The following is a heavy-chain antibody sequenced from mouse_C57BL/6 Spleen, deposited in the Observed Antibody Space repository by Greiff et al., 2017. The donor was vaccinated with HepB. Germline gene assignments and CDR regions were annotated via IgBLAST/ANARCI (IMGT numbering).Heavy chain of an antibody. D-gene: IGHD1-1*01. CDR1: GYTFTSYW. CDR3: ARSSTVVATDYAMDY. Sequence: VQLQQPGTELVKPGASVKLSCKASGYTFTSYWMHWVKQRPGQGLEWIGNINPSNGGTNYNEKFKSKATLTVDKSSSTAYMQLSSLTSEDSAVYYCARSSTVVATDYAMDYWGQGTSVTVSS. CDR2: INPSNGGT. V-gene: IGHV1-53*01. J-gene: IGHJ4*01.